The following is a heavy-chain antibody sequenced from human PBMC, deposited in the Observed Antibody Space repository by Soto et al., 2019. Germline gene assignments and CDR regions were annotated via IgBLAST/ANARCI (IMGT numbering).Heavy chain of an antibody. D-gene: IGHD3-10*01. J-gene: IGHJ3*01. Sequence: ESGGGLVEPGGSLRLSCAASGFTFNNAWMNWVRQVPGKGLEWVGRIKSKTDGGTIDYAAPVKGRFTISRDDSKNTVYLQMNSLKIEDTAVYYCRSLPKFGESAFDVWGQGTMVTVSS. CDR2: IKSKTDGGTI. CDR3: RSLPKFGESAFDV. V-gene: IGHV3-15*07. CDR1: GFTFNNAW.